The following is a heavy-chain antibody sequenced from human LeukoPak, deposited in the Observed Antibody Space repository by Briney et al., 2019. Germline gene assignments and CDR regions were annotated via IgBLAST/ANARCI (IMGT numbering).Heavy chain of an antibody. CDR1: GFTFSSYG. V-gene: IGHV3-74*01. Sequence: GGSLRLSRAASGFTFSSYGMHWVRQAPGKGLVWVSRINSDRSSTSYADSVKGRFTISRDNAKNTLYLQMNSLRAEDTAVYYCSNPYPGGYWGQGTLVTVSS. D-gene: IGHD1-14*01. J-gene: IGHJ4*02. CDR2: INSDRSST. CDR3: SNPYPGGY.